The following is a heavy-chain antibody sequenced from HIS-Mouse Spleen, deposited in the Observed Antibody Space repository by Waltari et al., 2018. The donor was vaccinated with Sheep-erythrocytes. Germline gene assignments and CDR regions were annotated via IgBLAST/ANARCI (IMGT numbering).Heavy chain of an antibody. CDR2: ISSGSSYI. J-gene: IGHJ4*02. V-gene: IGHV3-21*01. CDR3: ARVASGATFDY. Sequence: EVQLVESGGGLVKPGGSLRLSCAASGFTFSSYSMNWVRPAPGKGWGWVSTISSGSSYIDYADSGKGRFTISRDNAKNSLYLQMNSLRAEDTAVYYCARVASGATFDYWGQGTLVTVSS. CDR1: GFTFSSYS. D-gene: IGHD1-26*01.